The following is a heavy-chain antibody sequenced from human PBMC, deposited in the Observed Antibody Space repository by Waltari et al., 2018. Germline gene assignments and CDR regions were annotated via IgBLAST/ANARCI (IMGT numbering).Heavy chain of an antibody. CDR3: ATYIGASVGTAAFDV. CDR2: VSSHGTT. Sequence: QLQLQESGPRLVRPSETLSLICRVSGVSITSNRHYWAWIRQSPGQGLEWIGTVSSHGTTYSSQSVKGRVSVSRYTSKNQVSLILGSVTAADMAVYYCATYIGASVGTAAFDVWGQGTMVTVSS. V-gene: IGHV4-39*01. D-gene: IGHD5-12*01. J-gene: IGHJ3*01. CDR1: GVSITSNRHY.